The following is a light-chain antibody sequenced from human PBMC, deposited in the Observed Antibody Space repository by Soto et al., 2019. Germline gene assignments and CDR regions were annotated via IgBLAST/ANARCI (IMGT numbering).Light chain of an antibody. V-gene: IGKV3-15*01. CDR3: QQYNNWPSWT. Sequence: EIVMTQSPATLSVSPGERATLSCRASQSVSSSLAWYQQKPGQAPRLLIYGASTRATGIPARFSGSGSGTELTLTISSLQSEDFAVYYCQQYNNWPSWTFGQGTKVEIK. CDR2: GAS. CDR1: QSVSSS. J-gene: IGKJ1*01.